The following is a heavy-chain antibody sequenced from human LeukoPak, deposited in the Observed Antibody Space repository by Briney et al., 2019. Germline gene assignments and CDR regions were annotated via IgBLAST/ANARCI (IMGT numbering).Heavy chain of an antibody. D-gene: IGHD6-13*01. CDR3: ARWQAAAVPRYYYYMDV. CDR1: GGSFSGYY. V-gene: IGHV4-34*01. CDR2: INHSGST. J-gene: IGHJ6*03. Sequence: TSETLSLTCAVYGGSFSGYYWSWIRQPPGKGLEWIGEINHSGSTNYNPSLKSRVTISVGTSKNQFSLKLSSVTAADTAVYYCARWQAAAVPRYYYYMDVWGKGTTVTVSS.